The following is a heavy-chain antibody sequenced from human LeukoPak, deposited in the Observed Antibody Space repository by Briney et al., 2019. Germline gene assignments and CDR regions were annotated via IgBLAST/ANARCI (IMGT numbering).Heavy chain of an antibody. CDR3: AKAVVGAYFFDY. D-gene: IGHD1-26*01. V-gene: IGHV3-23*01. J-gene: IGHJ4*02. Sequence: PGGSLRLSCAASGFTFSNYVMSWVRQAPGKGLEWVSGISSSGGSPNYADSVTGRFTISRDNSKNTLYLQMNSLRAEDTAVYYCAKAVVGAYFFDYWGQGTLVTVSS. CDR2: ISSSGGSP. CDR1: GFTFSNYV.